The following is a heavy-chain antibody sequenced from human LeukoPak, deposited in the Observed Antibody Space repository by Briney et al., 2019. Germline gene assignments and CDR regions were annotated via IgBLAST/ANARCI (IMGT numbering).Heavy chain of an antibody. J-gene: IGHJ3*02. Sequence: RPGGSLRLSCAASGFTFSTYGMHWVRQAPGKGLEWVAFIRYDGSNKYYADSVKGRFTISRDNSKNTLYLQMNSLRAEDTAVYCCANRGIVGSQGAFDIWGQGTMVTVSS. CDR2: IRYDGSNK. CDR3: ANRGIVGSQGAFDI. D-gene: IGHD1-26*01. CDR1: GFTFSTYG. V-gene: IGHV3-30*02.